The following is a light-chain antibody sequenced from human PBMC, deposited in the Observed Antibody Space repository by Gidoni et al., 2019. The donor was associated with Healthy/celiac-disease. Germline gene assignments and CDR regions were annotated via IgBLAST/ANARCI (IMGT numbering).Light chain of an antibody. Sequence: EIVLTPSPGTLSWSPGERATRSCRASQSVRSSYLDGYQQKPGQAPRLLIYGASSRATGIPDRFSGSGAGTDVTLTISRLEPEEFAVYYCQQYGSSPRTFGQGTKLEIK. CDR2: GAS. CDR1: QSVRSSY. J-gene: IGKJ2*01. CDR3: QQYGSSPRT. V-gene: IGKV3-20*01.